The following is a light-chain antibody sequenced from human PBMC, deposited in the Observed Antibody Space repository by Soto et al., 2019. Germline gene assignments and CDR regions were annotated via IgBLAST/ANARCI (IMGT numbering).Light chain of an antibody. CDR3: QQSRGT. V-gene: IGKV1-5*01. CDR1: QGISNW. CDR2: DAS. Sequence: DIKMTQSPSTLSASVGDRVTITCRASQGISNWLAWYQQKPGKAPKLLIYDASTLESGVPSRFSGSGSGTEFTLTISSLQPDDFATYYCQQSRGTFGQGTKVEIE. J-gene: IGKJ1*01.